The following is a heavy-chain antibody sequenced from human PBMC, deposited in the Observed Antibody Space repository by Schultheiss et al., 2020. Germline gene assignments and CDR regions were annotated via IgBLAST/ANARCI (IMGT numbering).Heavy chain of an antibody. CDR1: GFTLTGYS. J-gene: IGHJ4*01. D-gene: IGHD6-25*01. CDR3: SVESPTAHFDL. CDR2: INDDGTTT. V-gene: IGHV3-74*01. Sequence: GGSLRLSCSASGFTLTGYSMHWVRQSPGKGLVWVSYINDDGTTTKYADSVKGRFIISRDNAQNILYLQMNSLSPEDTALYYCSVESPTAHFDLWGHGTLVTVSS.